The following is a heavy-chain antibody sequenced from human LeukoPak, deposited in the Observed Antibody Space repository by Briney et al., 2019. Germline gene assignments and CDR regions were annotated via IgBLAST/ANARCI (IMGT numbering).Heavy chain of an antibody. CDR1: GGSFSGYY. D-gene: IGHD3-9*01. V-gene: IGHV4-34*01. CDR2: INHSGST. J-gene: IGHJ6*03. Sequence: PSETLSLTCAVYGGSFSGYYWSWIRQPPGKGLEWIGEINHSGSTNYNPSLKSRVTISVDTSKNQFSLKLSSVTAADTAVYYCARYYRIPNYDILTGYYYYYYYMDVWGKGTTVTISS. CDR3: ARYYRIPNYDILTGYYYYYYYMDV.